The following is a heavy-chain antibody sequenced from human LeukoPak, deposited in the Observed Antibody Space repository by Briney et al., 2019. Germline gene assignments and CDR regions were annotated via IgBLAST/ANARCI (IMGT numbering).Heavy chain of an antibody. CDR3: ARDYCSSTSCYFDY. D-gene: IGHD2-2*01. CDR1: GYTFTNYG. J-gene: IGHJ4*02. V-gene: IGHV1-18*04. Sequence: ASVKVSCKASGYTFTNYGISWVRQAPGQGLEWMGWISAYNGNTNYAQKLQGRVSMTTDTSTSTAYMELRSLRSDDTAVYYCARDYCSSTSCYFDYWGQGTPVTVSS. CDR2: ISAYNGNT.